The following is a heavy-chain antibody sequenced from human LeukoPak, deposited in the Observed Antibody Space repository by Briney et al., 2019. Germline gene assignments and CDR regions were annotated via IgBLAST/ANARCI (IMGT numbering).Heavy chain of an antibody. Sequence: SETLSLTCAVYGGSFSGYYWTWIRQPPGKGLEWIGEVTDTGNRNYSPSLKSRVTISVDTSKNQFSLKLSSVTAADTAVYYCARHGVGGYGYFDLWGRGTLVTVSS. CDR3: ARHGVGGYGYFDL. D-gene: IGHD2-15*01. CDR1: GGSFSGYY. CDR2: VTDTGNR. V-gene: IGHV4-34*01. J-gene: IGHJ2*01.